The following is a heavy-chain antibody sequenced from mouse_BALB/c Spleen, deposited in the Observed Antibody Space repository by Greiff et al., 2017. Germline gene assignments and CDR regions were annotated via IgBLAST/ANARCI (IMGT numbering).Heavy chain of an antibody. CDR3: ARSGYRVSTMITRAWFAY. J-gene: IGHJ3*01. Sequence: VQLQQPGAELVMPGASVKMSCKASGYTFTDYWMHWVKQRPGQGLEWIGAIDTSDSYTSYNQKFKGKATLTVDESSSTAYMQLSSLTSEDSAVYYCARSGYRVSTMITRAWFAYWGQGTLVTVSA. CDR1: GYTFTDYW. V-gene: IGHV1-69*01. CDR2: IDTSDSYT. D-gene: IGHD2-4*01.